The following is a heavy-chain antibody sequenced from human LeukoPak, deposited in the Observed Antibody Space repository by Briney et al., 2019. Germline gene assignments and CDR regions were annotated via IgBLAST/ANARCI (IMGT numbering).Heavy chain of an antibody. CDR2: INPNSGGT. V-gene: IGHV1-2*06. J-gene: IGHJ4*02. CDR3: ARVYTGYSSGWSFDY. CDR1: GYTFTGYY. Sequence: ASVKVSCKASGYTFTGYYMHWVRQAPGQGLQWMGRINPNSGGTNYAQKYQGRVTMTRDTSISTAYMELSRLRSDDTAVYYCARVYTGYSSGWSFDYWGQGTLVTVSS. D-gene: IGHD6-19*01.